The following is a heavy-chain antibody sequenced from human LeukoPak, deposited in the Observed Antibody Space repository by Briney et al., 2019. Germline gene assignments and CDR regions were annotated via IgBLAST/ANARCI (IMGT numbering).Heavy chain of an antibody. CDR3: AADIGGSGAIGP. CDR2: IVVGSGNT. J-gene: IGHJ5*02. Sequence: SVKVSCKASGFTFTSSAVQWMRQARGQRLEWIGWIVVGSGNTNYAQKFQERLTITRDMSTSTAYMELSSLRSEDTAVYYCAADIGGSGAIGPWGQRTLVTVSS. D-gene: IGHD3-10*01. V-gene: IGHV1-58*01. CDR1: GFTFTSSA.